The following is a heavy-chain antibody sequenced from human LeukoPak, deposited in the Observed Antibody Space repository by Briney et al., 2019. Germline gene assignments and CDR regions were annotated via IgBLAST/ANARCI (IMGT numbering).Heavy chain of an antibody. CDR3: ARDRRGTNYGGNYFDY. V-gene: IGHV3-21*01. J-gene: IGHJ4*02. D-gene: IGHD1-14*01. CDR2: ISSSSSYI. Sequence: PGGSLRLSCAASGFTFSSYSMNWVRQAPGKGLEWVSSISSSSSYIYYADSVKGRFTISRDNAKNSLYLQMNSLRAEDTAVYYCARDRRGTNYGGNYFDYWGQGTLVTVSP. CDR1: GFTFSSYS.